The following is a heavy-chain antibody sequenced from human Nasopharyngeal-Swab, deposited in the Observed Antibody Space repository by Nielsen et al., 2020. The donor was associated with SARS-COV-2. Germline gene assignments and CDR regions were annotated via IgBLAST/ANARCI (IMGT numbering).Heavy chain of an antibody. CDR3: TREFHIHYYYGMDV. CDR2: IRSKAYGGTT. Sequence: WIRQPPGKGLEWVGFIRSKAYGGTTEYAASVKGRFTISRDDSKSIAHLQMNSLKTEDTAVYYCTREFHIHYYYGMDVWGQGTTVTVSS. J-gene: IGHJ6*02. D-gene: IGHD2-21*01. V-gene: IGHV3-49*02.